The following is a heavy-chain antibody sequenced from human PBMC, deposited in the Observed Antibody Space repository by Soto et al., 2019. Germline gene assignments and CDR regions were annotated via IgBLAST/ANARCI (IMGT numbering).Heavy chain of an antibody. D-gene: IGHD5-18*01. V-gene: IGHV3-33*01. J-gene: IGHJ6*02. CDR3: AREGGTVMAAGYYYYGMDV. Sequence: QVQLVESGGGVVQPGRSLRLSCAASGFTFSSYGMHWVRQAPGKGLEWVAVIWYDGSNKYYADSVKGRFTISRDNSKNTLYLQMNSLRAEDTAVYYCAREGGTVMAAGYYYYGMDVWGQGTTVTVSS. CDR1: GFTFSSYG. CDR2: IWYDGSNK.